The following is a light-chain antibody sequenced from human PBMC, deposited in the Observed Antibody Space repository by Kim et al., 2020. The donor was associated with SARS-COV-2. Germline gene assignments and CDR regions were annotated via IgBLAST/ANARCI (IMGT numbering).Light chain of an antibody. J-gene: IGKJ4*01. CDR2: AAS. Sequence: SASVGDRVTIACRTSQSVSNYLNWYQHKPGKAPKFLSYAASNLQSGVPSRFSGSGSGTDVTLTISNLQPEDFATYYCQQSYHTPLTFGGGTKLEI. CDR1: QSVSNY. V-gene: IGKV1-39*01. CDR3: QQSYHTPLT.